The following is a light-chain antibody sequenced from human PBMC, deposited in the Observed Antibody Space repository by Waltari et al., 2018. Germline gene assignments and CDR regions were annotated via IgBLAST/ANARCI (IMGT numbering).Light chain of an antibody. J-gene: IGLJ3*02. CDR1: SSNIGANYY. V-gene: IGLV1-40*01. CDR3: SSWDSSLNWL. CDR2: ENK. Sequence: QSVLTQPPSVSGAPGQTVSISCTGTSSNIGANYYVSWYQQFPATPPKLLIYENKKRPSGVSDRFSGSKSGSSASLTISGLQSEDEADYYCSSWDSSLNWLFGGGTRLTVL.